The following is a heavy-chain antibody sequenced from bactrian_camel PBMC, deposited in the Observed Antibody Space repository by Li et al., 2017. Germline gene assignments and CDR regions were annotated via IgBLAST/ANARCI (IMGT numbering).Heavy chain of an antibody. D-gene: IGHD2*01. V-gene: IGHV3S55*01. CDR1: GYRVGTSG. J-gene: IGHJ4*01. Sequence: VQLVESGGGSVQAGGSLRLSCVVSGYRVGTSGMGWFRQAPGKEREMDSTIRRTGETDYADSVKGRFTISLDTDKSTLYLQMDRLKTEDTAVYYCAADRLRCLQTGATTPTLSSEAWNYWARGPRSPSP. CDR2: IRRTGET.